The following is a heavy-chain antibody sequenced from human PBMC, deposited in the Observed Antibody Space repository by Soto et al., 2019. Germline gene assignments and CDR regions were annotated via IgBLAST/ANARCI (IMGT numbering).Heavy chain of an antibody. Sequence: ASVKVSCKASGYTFTGYYMHWVRQAPGQGLEWMGWINPNSGGTNYAQKFQGWVTMTRDTSISTAYMELSRLISDDTAVYYFAWTATKTYYFDYWGQGTLVTVSS. V-gene: IGHV1-2*04. J-gene: IGHJ4*02. CDR2: INPNSGGT. CDR3: AWTATKTYYFDY. D-gene: IGHD5-12*01. CDR1: GYTFTGYY.